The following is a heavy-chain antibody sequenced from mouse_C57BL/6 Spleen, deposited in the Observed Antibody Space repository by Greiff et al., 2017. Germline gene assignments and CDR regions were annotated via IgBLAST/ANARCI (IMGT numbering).Heavy chain of an antibody. CDR1: GYSITSDY. J-gene: IGHJ1*03. D-gene: IGHD1-1*01. CDR3: ARGIYYGSSYWYFDV. Sequence: DVQLQESGPGLAKPSQTLSLTCSVTGYSITSDYWNWIRKFPGNKLEYMGYISYSGSTYYNPSLKSRISITRDTYKNQYYLQLNSVTTEDTATYYCARGIYYGSSYWYFDVWGTGTTVTGSS. CDR2: ISYSGST. V-gene: IGHV3-8*01.